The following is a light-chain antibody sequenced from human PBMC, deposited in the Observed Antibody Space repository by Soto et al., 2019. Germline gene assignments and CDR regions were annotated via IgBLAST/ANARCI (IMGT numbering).Light chain of an antibody. CDR3: QQYGGSPGT. CDR2: GAS. V-gene: IGKV3D-15*01. CDR1: QRVYNN. J-gene: IGKJ1*01. Sequence: EIVMTQSPATLSVSPGERATLSCRASQRVYNNLAWYQQKPGQAPRLLIYGASTRATGIPARFSGSGSGTDFTLTISRLEPEDFAVYYCQQYGGSPGTFGQGTKVDIK.